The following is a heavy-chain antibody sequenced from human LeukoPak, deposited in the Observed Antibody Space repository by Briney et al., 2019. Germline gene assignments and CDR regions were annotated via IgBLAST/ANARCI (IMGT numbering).Heavy chain of an antibody. CDR2: IKGSDK. D-gene: IGHD1-7*01. Sequence: PGGSLRLSCVGSGFTFSNDWMNWFRQAPGKGLEWVANIKGSDKGHVDSVKGRFSVSRDDARNSLYLQMDSLRAEDTAVYYCARDVDWNYDLWGQGTVVRVSS. J-gene: IGHJ4*02. V-gene: IGHV3-7*01. CDR1: GFTFSNDW. CDR3: ARDVDWNYDL.